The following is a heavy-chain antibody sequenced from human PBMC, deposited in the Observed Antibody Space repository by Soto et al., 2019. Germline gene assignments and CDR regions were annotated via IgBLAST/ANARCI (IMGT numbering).Heavy chain of an antibody. Sequence: GASVKGSCKGSGYTLTGYYMHWVGQAPGQRLEWVEGINLTSVGKHYAQKVHGSVTRNRDKSISTAYMELSRLRSDDTAVYYCARERRITMIVVDQDAFDIWGQGTMVTVSS. V-gene: IGHV1-2*02. CDR3: ARERRITMIVVDQDAFDI. CDR1: GYTLTGYY. J-gene: IGHJ3*02. D-gene: IGHD3-22*01. CDR2: INLTSVGK.